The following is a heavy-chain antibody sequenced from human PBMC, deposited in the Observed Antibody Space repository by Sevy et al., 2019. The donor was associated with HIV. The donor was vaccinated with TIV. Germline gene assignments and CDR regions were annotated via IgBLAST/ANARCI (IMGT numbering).Heavy chain of an antibody. J-gene: IGHJ4*02. Sequence: GGSLRLSCTTSGFIFDDYAMIWFRQAPGKGLEWVAFITRNSYEAYGGTTDYAASVKGRFIISRDDSKSIAYLQMNSLKTEDTAVYYCARGLATADTPEYYFDSWGQGTLVTVSS. D-gene: IGHD5-12*01. CDR2: ITRNSYEAYGGTT. V-gene: IGHV3-49*03. CDR3: ARGLATADTPEYYFDS. CDR1: GFIFDDYA.